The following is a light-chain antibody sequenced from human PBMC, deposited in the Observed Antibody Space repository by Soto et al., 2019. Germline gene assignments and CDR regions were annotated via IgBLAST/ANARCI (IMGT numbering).Light chain of an antibody. CDR2: WAS. CDR1: QSVLYSSNNKNY. V-gene: IGKV4-1*01. CDR3: QHSYTPPYT. J-gene: IGKJ2*01. Sequence: DIVMTQSPDSLAVSLGERATINCKSSQSVLYSSNNKNYLAWYQQKPGQPPKLLIYWASTRESGVPDRFSGSGSGTDFTLTISSLQAEDVAVYYCQHSYTPPYTFGQGTKLEIK.